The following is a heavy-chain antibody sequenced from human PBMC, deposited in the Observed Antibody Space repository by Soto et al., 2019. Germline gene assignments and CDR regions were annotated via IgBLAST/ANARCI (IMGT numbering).Heavy chain of an antibody. V-gene: IGHV4-4*07. J-gene: IGHJ4*02. CDR2: IYTSGST. CDR1: GGSISSYY. Sequence: QVQLQESGPGLVKPSETLSLTCTVSGGSISSYYWSWIRQPAGKGLEWIGRIYTSGSTNYNPSLNSRVTMSVDTSKNQFSLKLSSVTAADTAVYYCARGGGDLGYCTNGVCPDFDYWGQGTLVTVSS. D-gene: IGHD2-8*01. CDR3: ARGGGDLGYCTNGVCPDFDY.